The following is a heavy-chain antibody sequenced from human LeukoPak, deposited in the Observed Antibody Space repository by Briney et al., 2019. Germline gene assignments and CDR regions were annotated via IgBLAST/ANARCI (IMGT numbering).Heavy chain of an antibody. J-gene: IGHJ3*02. V-gene: IGHV3-49*04. CDR3: TRNDYGADDAFDI. D-gene: IGHD4-17*01. CDR2: IRSKAYGGTT. Sequence: AGGSLRLSCAASGFTFSSYSMSWVRQAPGKGLEWVGFIRSKAYGGTTEYAASVKGRFTISRDDSKSIAYLQMNSLKTEDTAVYYCTRNDYGADDAFDIWGQGTMVTVSS. CDR1: GFTFSSYS.